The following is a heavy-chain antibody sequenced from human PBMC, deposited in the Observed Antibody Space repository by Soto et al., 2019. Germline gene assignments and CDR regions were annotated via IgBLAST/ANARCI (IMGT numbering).Heavy chain of an antibody. D-gene: IGHD3-10*01. Sequence: EVQLVESGGGLVRPGGSLRLSCEASGFTLSSYWMHWVRQAPGKGLVWVSRMNEDGGTRDYADSVKGRFTISRDNTKNTLYLQMNSLRVEDTAVYYCASDLSGRADVWGQGTTVTVSS. CDR2: MNEDGGTR. CDR3: ASDLSGRADV. CDR1: GFTLSSYW. V-gene: IGHV3-74*02. J-gene: IGHJ6*02.